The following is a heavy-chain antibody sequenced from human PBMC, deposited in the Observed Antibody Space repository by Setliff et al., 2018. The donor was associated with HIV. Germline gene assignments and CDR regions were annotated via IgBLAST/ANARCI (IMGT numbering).Heavy chain of an antibody. CDR2: IVVGSGNT. CDR3: AARPGVDSSGHYDYYYMDF. D-gene: IGHD3-22*01. V-gene: IGHV1-58*02. Sequence: GASVKVFCKASGFTFINSAMQWVRQARGRRLEWIGWIVVGSGNTNYARKFQERVNITRDMSTSTSYMELTNLISEDTAVYYCAARPGVDSSGHYDYYYMDFWGKGTTVTVSS. J-gene: IGHJ6*03. CDR1: GFTFINSA.